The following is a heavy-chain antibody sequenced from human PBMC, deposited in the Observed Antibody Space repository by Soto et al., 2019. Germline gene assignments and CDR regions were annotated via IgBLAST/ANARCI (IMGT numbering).Heavy chain of an antibody. CDR2: IIPIFGTA. CDR1: GGTFSSYA. J-gene: IGHJ6*02. Sequence: GASVKVSCKASGGTFSSYAISWVRQAPGQGLEWMGGIIPIFGTANYAQKFQGRVTITADESTSTAYMELSSLRSEDTAVYYCARDGYDSSGNYGMDVWGQGTTVTVSS. D-gene: IGHD3-22*01. CDR3: ARDGYDSSGNYGMDV. V-gene: IGHV1-69*13.